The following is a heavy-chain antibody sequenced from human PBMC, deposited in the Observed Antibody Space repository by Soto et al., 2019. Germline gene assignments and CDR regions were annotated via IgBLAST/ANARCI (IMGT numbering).Heavy chain of an antibody. CDR1: GGTFGSQG. D-gene: IGHD5-18*01. CDR2: FIAMLGTP. V-gene: IGHV1-69*13. CDR3: ARGAMANFDY. Sequence: ASVKVSGEASGGTFGSQGIAWVRQAPGQGLEWMGGFIAMLGTPTYAKKVQGRATISADESLTSSYLELRSLRSEDTGVYFCARGAMANFDYWGQGTVVTVSS. J-gene: IGHJ4*02.